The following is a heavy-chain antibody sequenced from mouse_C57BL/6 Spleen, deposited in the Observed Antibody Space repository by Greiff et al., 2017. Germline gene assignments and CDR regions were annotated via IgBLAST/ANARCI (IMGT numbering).Heavy chain of an antibody. CDR1: GYTFTNYW. D-gene: IGHD3-2*02. Sequence: VQLLQSGAELVRPGTSVKMSCKASGYTFTNYWIGWAKQRPGHGLEWIGDIYPGGGYTNYNEKFKGKATLTADKSSSTAYMQFSSLTSEDSAIYYCAITAQATGYAMDYWGQGTSGTVSS. CDR2: IYPGGGYT. J-gene: IGHJ4*01. CDR3: AITAQATGYAMDY. V-gene: IGHV1-63*01.